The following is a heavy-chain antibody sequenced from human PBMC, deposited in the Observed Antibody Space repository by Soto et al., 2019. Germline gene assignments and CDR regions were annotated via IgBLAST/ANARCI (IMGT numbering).Heavy chain of an antibody. J-gene: IGHJ4*02. V-gene: IGHV4-4*02. Sequence: SETLSLTCAVSGGSISSSNWWSWVRQPPGKGLEWIGEIYHSGSTNYNPSLKSRFTISVDKSKNHFSLKLSSVTAADMAVYYCARDSGAALRFVWGQGTLVTVSS. CDR1: GGSISSSNW. CDR3: ARDSGAALRFV. D-gene: IGHD3-10*01. CDR2: IYHSGST.